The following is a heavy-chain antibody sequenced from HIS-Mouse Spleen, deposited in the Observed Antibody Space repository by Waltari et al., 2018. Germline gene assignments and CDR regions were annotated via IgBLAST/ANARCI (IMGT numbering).Heavy chain of an antibody. CDR1: GGPISSSSYY. V-gene: IGHV4-39*07. CDR3: AREIPYSSSWYDWYFDL. J-gene: IGHJ2*01. Sequence: QLQLQESGPGLVKPSETLSLTCPVSGGPISSSSYYWGWIRQPPGKGLEWIGSIYYSGSTYYNPSLKSRVTISVDTSKNQFSLKLSSVTAADTAVYYCAREIPYSSSWYDWYFDLWGQGTLVTVSS. D-gene: IGHD6-13*01. CDR2: IYYSGST.